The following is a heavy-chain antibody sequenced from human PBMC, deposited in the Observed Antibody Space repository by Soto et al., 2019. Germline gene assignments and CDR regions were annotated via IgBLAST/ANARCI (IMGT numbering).Heavy chain of an antibody. Sequence: GESLKISCAASGFTVSSNYMSWVRQAPGKGLEWVSVIYSGGSTYYADSVKGRFTISRDNSKNTLYLQMSSLRAEDTAVYYCAKAPEYYYDSSGPWGQGTLVTVSS. V-gene: IGHV3-53*05. CDR2: IYSGGST. CDR3: AKAPEYYYDSSGP. CDR1: GFTVSSNY. D-gene: IGHD3-22*01. J-gene: IGHJ5*02.